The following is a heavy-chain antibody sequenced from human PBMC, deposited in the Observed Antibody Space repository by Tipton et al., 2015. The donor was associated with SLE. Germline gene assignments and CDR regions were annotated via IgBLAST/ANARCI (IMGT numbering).Heavy chain of an antibody. J-gene: IGHJ5*02. CDR3: ARDPRAIGDRFDP. D-gene: IGHD3-16*01. Sequence: TLSLTCTVPGGPIRSSRHFWGWIRQPPGKGLEWIGVLYYSGNTHYNPSLKSPVTLSIDTSKNQFPLKMRSVTAAGTAVYYCARDPRAIGDRFDPWGQGALVTVSS. V-gene: IGHV4-39*06. CDR2: LYYSGNT. CDR1: GGPIRSSRHF.